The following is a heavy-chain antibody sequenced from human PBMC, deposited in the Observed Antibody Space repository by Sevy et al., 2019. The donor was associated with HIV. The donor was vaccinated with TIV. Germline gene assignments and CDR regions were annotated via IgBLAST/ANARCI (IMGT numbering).Heavy chain of an antibody. Sequence: GGSLRLSCAASGFTFTSYSMHWVRQAPGKGLEWVATISYDATNKHYEDSVKGRFTISRDNSRNSLFLQMNSLRSEDTAVYYCALERLSSNVAEYFQNWGQGTLVTVSS. V-gene: IGHV3-30-3*01. D-gene: IGHD1-1*01. CDR1: GFTFTSYS. CDR2: ISYDATNK. CDR3: ALERLSSNVAEYFQN. J-gene: IGHJ1*01.